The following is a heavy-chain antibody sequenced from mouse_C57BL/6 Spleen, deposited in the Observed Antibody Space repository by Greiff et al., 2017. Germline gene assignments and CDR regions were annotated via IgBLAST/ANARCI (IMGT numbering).Heavy chain of an antibody. D-gene: IGHD2-1*01. CDR3: AEDYGNYDGFAY. CDR1: GYTFTDYY. CDR2: INPYNGGT. V-gene: IGHV1-19*01. J-gene: IGHJ3*01. Sequence: EVKLQESGPVLVKPGASVKMSCKASGYTFTDYYMNWVKQSHGKSLEWIGVINPYNGGTSYNQKFKGKATLTVDKSSSTAYMELNSLTSEDSAVYYCAEDYGNYDGFAYWGQGTLVTVSA.